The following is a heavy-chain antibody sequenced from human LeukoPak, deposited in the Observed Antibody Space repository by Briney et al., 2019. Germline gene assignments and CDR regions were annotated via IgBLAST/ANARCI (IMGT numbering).Heavy chain of an antibody. CDR2: IYYSGST. CDR1: GGSISSYY. CDR3: AKGTPGRPVAGYFDY. Sequence: SETLSLTCTVSGGSISSYYWSWIRQPPGKGLEWIGYIYYSGSTNYNPSLKSRVTISVDTSKNQFSLKLSSVTAADTAVYYCAKGTPGRPVAGYFDYWGQGTLVTVSS. D-gene: IGHD6-19*01. V-gene: IGHV4-59*12. J-gene: IGHJ4*02.